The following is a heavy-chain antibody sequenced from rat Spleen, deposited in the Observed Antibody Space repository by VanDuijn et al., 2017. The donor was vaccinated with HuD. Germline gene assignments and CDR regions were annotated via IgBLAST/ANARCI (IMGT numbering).Heavy chain of an antibody. CDR3: ARRHYGYTDYFDY. Sequence: EVKLVESGGGLVQPGRSLKLSCAASGFTFSDYAMAWVRQAPTKGLEWVAYISTGAGSTYYRDSVKGRFTISRDNAKSTLSLQMDSLRSEDTATYYCARRHYGYTDYFDYWGQGVMVTVSS. D-gene: IGHD1-9*01. CDR2: ISTGAGST. CDR1: GFTFSDYA. V-gene: IGHV5-25*01. J-gene: IGHJ2*01.